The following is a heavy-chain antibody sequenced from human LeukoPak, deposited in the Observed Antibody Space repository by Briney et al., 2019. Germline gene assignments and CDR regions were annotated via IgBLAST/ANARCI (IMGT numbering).Heavy chain of an antibody. CDR1: GGSISSSSYY. CDR2: IYYSGST. CDR3: ARHQEPAATLIDY. J-gene: IGHJ4*02. Sequence: TSETLSLTCTVSGGSISSSSYYWGWIRQPPGKGLEWIGSIYYSGSTYYNPSLKSRVTISVDTSKNQFSLKLSSVTAADTAVYYCARHQEPAATLIDYWGQGTLVTVSS. V-gene: IGHV4-39*01. D-gene: IGHD2-2*01.